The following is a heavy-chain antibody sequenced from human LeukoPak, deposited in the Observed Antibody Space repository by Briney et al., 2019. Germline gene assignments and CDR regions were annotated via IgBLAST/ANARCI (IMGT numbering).Heavy chain of an antibody. D-gene: IGHD3-10*01. J-gene: IGHJ6*04. CDR1: GYTFTSYA. V-gene: IGHV1-3*04. Sequence: ASVKVSCKASGYTFTSYAMHWVRQAPGQRLEWMGWINTGNGNTKYSQKFQGRVTITRDTSASTAYMELRSLRSDDTAVYYCARARYYYGSGSYPYYYGMDVWGKGTTVTVSS. CDR3: ARARYYYGSGSYPYYYGMDV. CDR2: INTGNGNT.